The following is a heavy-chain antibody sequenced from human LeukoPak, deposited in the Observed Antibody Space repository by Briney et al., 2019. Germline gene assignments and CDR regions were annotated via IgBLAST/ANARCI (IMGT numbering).Heavy chain of an antibody. V-gene: IGHV1-2*06. Sequence: EASVKVSCKASGYTFTGYYMHWVRQAPGQGLEWMGRINPNSGGTNYAQEFQGRVTMTRDTSISTAYMELSRLRSDDTAVYYCARTYGGNFDFDYWGQGTLVTVSS. CDR3: ARTYGGNFDFDY. J-gene: IGHJ4*02. CDR2: INPNSGGT. D-gene: IGHD4-23*01. CDR1: GYTFTGYY.